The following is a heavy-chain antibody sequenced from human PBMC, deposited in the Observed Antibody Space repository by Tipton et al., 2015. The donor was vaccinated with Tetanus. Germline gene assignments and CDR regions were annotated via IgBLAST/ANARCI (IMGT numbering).Heavy chain of an antibody. CDR3: ARPEASGRARGFDI. V-gene: IGHV4-4*07. Sequence: TLSLTCTVSGGSIASQYWSWIRQPAGKGLEWIGRTYIRGTTTYNPSLKSRVTMSVDTSKRQFSLKLNSVTASDTAVYYCARPEASGRARGFDIWGQGTKVTVSP. J-gene: IGHJ3*02. D-gene: IGHD3-10*01. CDR2: TYIRGTT. CDR1: GGSIASQY.